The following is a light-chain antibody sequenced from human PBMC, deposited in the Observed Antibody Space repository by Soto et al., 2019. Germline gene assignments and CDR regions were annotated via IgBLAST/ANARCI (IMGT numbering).Light chain of an antibody. J-gene: IGKJ2*01. CDR1: PGIQND. Sequence: AIQMTQSPSSLSASVGDTVTITCRASPGIQNDLGWFQQKPGKAPKLLIYRTSNLQTGVPPRFSGSGSGTDFTLTISSLQPEDFATYYCLQDYNYPYTFGQGTKLEIK. V-gene: IGKV1-6*02. CDR2: RTS. CDR3: LQDYNYPYT.